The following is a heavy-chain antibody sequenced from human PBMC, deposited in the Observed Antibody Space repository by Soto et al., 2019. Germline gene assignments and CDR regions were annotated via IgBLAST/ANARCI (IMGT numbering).Heavy chain of an antibody. CDR1: GFTFSSYG. J-gene: IGHJ6*03. D-gene: IGHD2-15*01. CDR2: IWYDGSNK. V-gene: IGHV3-33*01. CDR3: ARDIVVVVAATDYYYMDV. Sequence: GGSLRLSCAASGFTFSSYGMHWVRQAPGKGLEWVAVIWYDGSNKYYADSVKGRFTISRDNSKNTLYLQMNSLRAEDTAVYYCARDIVVVVAATDYYYMDVWGKGTTVTVSS.